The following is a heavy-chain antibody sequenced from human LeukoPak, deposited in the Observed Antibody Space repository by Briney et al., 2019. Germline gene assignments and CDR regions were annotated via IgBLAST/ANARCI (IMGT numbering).Heavy chain of an antibody. Sequence: SETLSLTCAVYGGSFSGYYWSWIRQPPGKGLEWIGEINHSGSTNYNPSLKSRVTISVDTSKNQFSLKLSSVTAADTAVYYCARGGLRGSSGYVSYNWFDPWGQGTLVTVSS. CDR2: INHSGST. CDR1: GGSFSGYY. V-gene: IGHV4-34*01. J-gene: IGHJ5*02. CDR3: ARGGLRGSSGYVSYNWFDP. D-gene: IGHD5-12*01.